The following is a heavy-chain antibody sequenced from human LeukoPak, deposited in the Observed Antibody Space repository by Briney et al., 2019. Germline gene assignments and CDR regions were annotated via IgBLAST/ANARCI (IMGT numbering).Heavy chain of an antibody. CDR3: ARETLHYDILTAYYFYGVDV. Sequence: ASVKVSCKASGYTFTSYDINWVRLATGQGLEWMGWMNPNSGNTGFAQKFQGRVTMTRNTSTSTAYMELSSLRSEDTAVYYCARETLHYDILTAYYFYGVDVWGQGTTVTVSS. CDR2: MNPNSGNT. CDR1: GYTFTSYD. D-gene: IGHD3-9*01. V-gene: IGHV1-8*01. J-gene: IGHJ6*02.